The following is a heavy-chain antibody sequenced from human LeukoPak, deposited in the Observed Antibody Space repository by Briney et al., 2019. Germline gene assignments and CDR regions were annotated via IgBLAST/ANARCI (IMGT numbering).Heavy chain of an antibody. CDR1: GASFSDSY. Sequence: PSETLSLTCAVYGASFSDSYWSWIRQSPEKGLEWIGEINNSGSTSYNPSLNSRVIMSVDRSKNQFSLRLTSVTAADTAVYYCARGRYDPTLANWGQGTLVTVSS. J-gene: IGHJ4*02. CDR2: INNSGST. D-gene: IGHD3-16*01. CDR3: ARGRYDPTLAN. V-gene: IGHV4-34*01.